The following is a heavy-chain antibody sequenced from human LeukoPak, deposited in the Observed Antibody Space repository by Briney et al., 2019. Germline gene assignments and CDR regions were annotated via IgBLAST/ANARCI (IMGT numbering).Heavy chain of an antibody. CDR3: ARSTYCGGDCYPALGY. D-gene: IGHD2-21*02. J-gene: IGHJ4*02. CDR1: GFTFSSYS. CDR2: ISSSNNTI. V-gene: IGHV3-48*02. Sequence: GGSLRLSCAASGFTFSSYSMNRVRQAPGKGLEWVSYISSSNNTIYYADSVKGRFTISRDNAKNSLYLQMKSLRDEDTAVYYCARSTYCGGDCYPALGYWGQGTPVTVSS.